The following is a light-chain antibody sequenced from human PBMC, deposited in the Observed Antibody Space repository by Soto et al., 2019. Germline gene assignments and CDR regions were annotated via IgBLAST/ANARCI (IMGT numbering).Light chain of an antibody. CDR1: QSVSSSY. CDR3: QQFGSSPPRVT. Sequence: EIVLTQSPGTLSLSPGERATLSCRASQSVSSSYLACYQQKPGQAPRLLISGASSRATGIPDRFTGGGSGTDFTLTISRLEPEDFAVYYCQQFGSSPPRVTFGQGTRLEIK. J-gene: IGKJ5*01. CDR2: GAS. V-gene: IGKV3-20*01.